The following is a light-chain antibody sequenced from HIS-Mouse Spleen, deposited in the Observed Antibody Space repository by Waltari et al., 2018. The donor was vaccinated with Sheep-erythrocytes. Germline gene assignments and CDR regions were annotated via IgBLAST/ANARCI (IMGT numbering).Light chain of an antibody. Sequence: QSALTQPASVSGSPGQSITISCTGTSSDVGSYNLVSWYQQHPGKAPKLLFYEGSKRPSGVSNRFSGSTSGNTASLTISGLQAEDEADYYCCSYAGSSTPWVFGGGTKLTVL. J-gene: IGLJ3*02. CDR1: SSDVGSYNL. V-gene: IGLV2-23*01. CDR3: CSYAGSSTPWV. CDR2: EGS.